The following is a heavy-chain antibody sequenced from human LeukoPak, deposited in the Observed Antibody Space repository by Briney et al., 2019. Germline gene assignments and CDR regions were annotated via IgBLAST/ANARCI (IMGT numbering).Heavy chain of an antibody. CDR3: ARGVYIAAAQYAY. CDR2: IYYSGTT. V-gene: IGHV4-59*01. Sequence: SETLSLTCTVSGGSISSYYWSWIRQPPGKGLEWIGCIYYSGTTNYNPSLKSRVTISVDTSKNQFSLKLSSVTAADTAVYYCARGVYIAAAQYAYWGQGTLVTVSS. CDR1: GGSISSYY. D-gene: IGHD6-13*01. J-gene: IGHJ4*02.